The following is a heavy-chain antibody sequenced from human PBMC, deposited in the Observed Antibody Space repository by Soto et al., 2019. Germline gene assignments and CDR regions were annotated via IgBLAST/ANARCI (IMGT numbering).Heavy chain of an antibody. J-gene: IGHJ4*02. CDR1: GGSISSYY. CDR3: ARKKIYRGDFDY. Sequence: PSETLSLTCTVSGGSISSYYWSWIRHPPGKGLEWIGYIYYSGSTNYNPSLKSRVTISVDTSKNQFSLKLSSVTAADTAVYYCARKKIYRGDFDYWGQGTLVTVSS. CDR2: IYYSGST. D-gene: IGHD3-10*01. V-gene: IGHV4-59*01.